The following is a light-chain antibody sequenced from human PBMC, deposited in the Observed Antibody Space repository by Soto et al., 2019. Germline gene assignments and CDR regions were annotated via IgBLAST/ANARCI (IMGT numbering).Light chain of an antibody. CDR1: SSDVGAYNY. Sequence: QSALTQPASVSGSPGQSITISCTGTSSDVGAYNYDSWYQQHPGKVPKLIIYDVNNRPSGVSNRFSGSKSGNTASLTISGLQTEVEADYYCSSYTSATTYVFGTGTNVTVL. CDR2: DVN. V-gene: IGLV2-14*01. J-gene: IGLJ1*01. CDR3: SSYTSATTYV.